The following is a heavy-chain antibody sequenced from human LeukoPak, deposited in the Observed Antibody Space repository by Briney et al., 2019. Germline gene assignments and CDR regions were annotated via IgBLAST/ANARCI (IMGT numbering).Heavy chain of an antibody. CDR1: GYTFTGYY. J-gene: IGHJ6*02. V-gene: IGHV1-2*02. D-gene: IGHD2-2*03. CDR3: AKSGGYCSSTSCPYYYYYGMDV. CDR2: INPNSGGT. Sequence: GASVKVSCKASGYTFTGYYMHWVRQAPGQGLEWMGWINPNSGGTNYAQKFQGRVTMTRDTSISTAYMELSRLRSDDTAVYYCAKSGGYCSSTSCPYYYYYGMDVWGQGTTVTVSS.